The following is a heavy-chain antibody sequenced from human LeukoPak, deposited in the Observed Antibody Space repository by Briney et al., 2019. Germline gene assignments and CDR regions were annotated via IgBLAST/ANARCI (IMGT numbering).Heavy chain of an antibody. CDR1: GFTFDDYA. J-gene: IGHJ2*01. D-gene: IGHD2-21*02. CDR3: AKGSGHIVVVTAYLYFDL. CDR2: ISWNSGSI. Sequence: QAGRSLRLSCAASGFTFDDYAMHWVRQAPGKGLEWVSGISWNSGSIGYADSVKGRFTISRDNAKNSLYLQMNSLRAEDTALYYCAKGSGHIVVVTAYLYFDLWGRGTLVTVSS. V-gene: IGHV3-9*01.